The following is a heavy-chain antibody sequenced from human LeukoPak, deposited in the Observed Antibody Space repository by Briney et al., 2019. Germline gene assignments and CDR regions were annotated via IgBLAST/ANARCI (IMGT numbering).Heavy chain of an antibody. D-gene: IGHD6-19*01. CDR1: GLTFSSYS. V-gene: IGHV3-48*01. Sequence: PGGSLRLSCAASGLTFSSYSMSWVRQAPGKGLEWVSYITSSGRTMYYADSVRGRFTISRDNAKNSLYLQMNSLRGEDTAVYYCARRHGSAWFYFESWGQGTLVTVSS. J-gene: IGHJ4*02. CDR2: ITSSGRTM. CDR3: ARRHGSAWFYFES.